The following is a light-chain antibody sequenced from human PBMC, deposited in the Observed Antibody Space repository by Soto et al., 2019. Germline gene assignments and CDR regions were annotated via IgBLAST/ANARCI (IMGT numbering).Light chain of an antibody. CDR2: EVT. V-gene: IGLV2-8*01. CDR1: SSDVGAYKY. CDR3: TSYVGNDIWV. Sequence: QSALTQPPSASGSPGQSVTISCTGTSSDVGAYKYVSWYQQYPGKAPKLMIYEVTKRPSGVPDRFSGSKSGNTASLTVSGLQAEDAADSYCTSYVGNDIWVFGGGTKVTVL. J-gene: IGLJ3*02.